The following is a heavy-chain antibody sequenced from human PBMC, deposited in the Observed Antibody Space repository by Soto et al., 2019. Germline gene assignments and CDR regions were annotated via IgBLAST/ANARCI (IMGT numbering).Heavy chain of an antibody. D-gene: IGHD1-26*01. CDR1: GYTFTGHY. CDR3: GRGRSGQIVVFY. Sequence: ASVKVSCKASGYTFTGHYIHWVRQAPEQGPEWMGEIGPETGATRYAQKFQGRVTMTRDMSITTVYMELNNLSPDGTAVYYCGRGRSGQIVVFYWGQGTPVTVSS. J-gene: IGHJ4*02. CDR2: IGPETGAT. V-gene: IGHV1-2*02.